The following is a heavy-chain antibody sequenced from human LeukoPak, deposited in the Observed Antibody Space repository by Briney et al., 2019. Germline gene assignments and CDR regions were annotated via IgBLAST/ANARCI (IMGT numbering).Heavy chain of an antibody. CDR2: IYSGGST. Sequence: GSLRLSCAASGFTFSSYWMSWVRQAPGKGLEWVSVIYSGGSTYYADSVKGRFTISRDNSKNTLYLQMNSLRAEDTAVYYCARDSIYGMDVWGQGTTVTVSS. D-gene: IGHD2-2*01. J-gene: IGHJ6*02. CDR3: ARDSIYGMDV. V-gene: IGHV3-53*01. CDR1: GFTFSSYW.